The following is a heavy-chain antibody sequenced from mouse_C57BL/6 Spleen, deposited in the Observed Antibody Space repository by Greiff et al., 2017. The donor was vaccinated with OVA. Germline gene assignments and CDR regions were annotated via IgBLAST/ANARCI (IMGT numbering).Heavy chain of an antibody. V-gene: IGHV6-3*01. J-gene: IGHJ3*01. CDR2: IRLKSDNYAT. CDR1: GFTFSNYW. D-gene: IGHD2-4*01. Sequence: EVQVVESGGGLVQPGGSMKLSCVASGFTFSNYWMNWVRQSPEKGLEWVAQIRLKSDNYATHYAESVKGRFTISRDDSKSSVYLQMNNLRAEDTGIYYCTVDYDETWFAYWGQGTLVTVSA. CDR3: TVDYDETWFAY.